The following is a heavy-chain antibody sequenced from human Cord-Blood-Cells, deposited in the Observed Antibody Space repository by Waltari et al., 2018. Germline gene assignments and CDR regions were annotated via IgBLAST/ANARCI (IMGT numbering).Heavy chain of an antibody. D-gene: IGHD5-12*01. CDR1: RFTVSSHY. CDR3: ARDRSGYDGGMP. Sequence: EVQLVESGGGLIQPGGSLRLSCAASRFTVSSHYMSWVCQAPGKGLEWVSFIYSGGSTYYADSVKGRFTISRDNSKNTLYLQMNSLRAEDTAVYYCARDRSGYDGGMPWGQGTLVTVSS. CDR2: IYSGGST. V-gene: IGHV3-53*01. J-gene: IGHJ4*02.